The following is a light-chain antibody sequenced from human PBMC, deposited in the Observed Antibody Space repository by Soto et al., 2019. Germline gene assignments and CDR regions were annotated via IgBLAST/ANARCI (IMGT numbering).Light chain of an antibody. CDR3: SSYAGSSTVI. CDR1: SSDVGDYNL. CDR2: GVS. V-gene: IGLV2-23*02. J-gene: IGLJ2*01. Sequence: QSALTQPASVSGSPGQSITISCAGTSSDVGDYNLVSWYQQHPGKAPKVLIYGVSKRPSGVSNRFSGSKSGNTASLTISGLQAEDEADYHCSSYAGSSTVIFGGGTKLTVL.